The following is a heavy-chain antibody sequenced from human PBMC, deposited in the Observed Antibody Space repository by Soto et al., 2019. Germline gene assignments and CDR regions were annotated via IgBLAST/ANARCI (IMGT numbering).Heavy chain of an antibody. J-gene: IGHJ5*02. CDR3: ARTYYYGSGSYPRFDP. CDR1: GFTFSSCA. V-gene: IGHV3-23*01. D-gene: IGHD3-10*01. Sequence: GGSLRLSCAASGFTFSSCAMSWVRQAPGKGLEWVSAISGSGGTTYYADSVKGRFTISRDNSKNTLYLQMNSLRAEDTAVYYCARTYYYGSGSYPRFDPWGQGTLVTVSS. CDR2: ISGSGGTT.